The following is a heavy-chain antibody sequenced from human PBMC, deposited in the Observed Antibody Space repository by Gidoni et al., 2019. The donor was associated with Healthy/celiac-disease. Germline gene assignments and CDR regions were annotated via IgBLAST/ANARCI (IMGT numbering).Heavy chain of an antibody. CDR1: GFPFGDYA. CDR2: ISWNSGSI. V-gene: IGHV3-9*01. J-gene: IGHJ4*02. Sequence: QLVQSGGGLVQPGTSLRLACAATGFPFGDYAMHWVRQAPGKGLEWVSSISWNSGSIGYADSGKGRITISRDNAKNSLYLQMNSLRAEDTALYDCAKARTVVGATGYFDYWGQGTLVTVSS. D-gene: IGHD1-26*01. CDR3: AKARTVVGATGYFDY.